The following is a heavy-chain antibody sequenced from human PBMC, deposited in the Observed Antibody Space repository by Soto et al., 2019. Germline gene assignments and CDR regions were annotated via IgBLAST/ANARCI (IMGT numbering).Heavy chain of an antibody. V-gene: IGHV3-15*07. CDR3: GRGDYDYYYGLDV. CDR1: GFTCSNAW. CDR2: IKSKTDGGTT. J-gene: IGHJ6*02. Sequence: EVQLVESGGSLVKPGGSLRLSCAASGFTCSNAWMNWVRQAPGKGLEWVGHIKSKTDGGTTDYAAPLKGRFTISRDDSKNTLHLQMNSLKTEDTAVYYCGRGDYDYYYGLDVWGQGTTVTVSS.